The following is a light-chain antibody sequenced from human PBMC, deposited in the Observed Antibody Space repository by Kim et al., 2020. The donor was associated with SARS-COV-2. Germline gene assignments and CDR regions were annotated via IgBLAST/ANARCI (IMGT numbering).Light chain of an antibody. CDR1: QSVSSSY. CDR2: GAS. CDR3: QQYGSSPYT. J-gene: IGKJ2*01. V-gene: IGKV3-20*01. Sequence: LSPGERATLSCRASQSVSSSYLAWYQHKPGQAPRLLLYGASSRATGIPDRFSGSGSGTDFTLTISRLEPEDLAVCYCQQYGSSPYTFGQGTKLEI.